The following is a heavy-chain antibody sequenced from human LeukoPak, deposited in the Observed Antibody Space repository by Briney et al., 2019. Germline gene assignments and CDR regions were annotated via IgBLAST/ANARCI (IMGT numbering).Heavy chain of an antibody. J-gene: IGHJ3*02. Sequence: ASVKVSCKASGGTFSSYAISWVRQAPGQGLEWMGRIIPILGIANYAQKFQGRVTITADKSTSTAYMELSSLRSEDTAVYYCARGVAAAGNDAFDIWGQGTMVTVSS. CDR2: IIPILGIA. D-gene: IGHD6-13*01. CDR3: ARGVAAAGNDAFDI. CDR1: GGTFSSYA. V-gene: IGHV1-69*04.